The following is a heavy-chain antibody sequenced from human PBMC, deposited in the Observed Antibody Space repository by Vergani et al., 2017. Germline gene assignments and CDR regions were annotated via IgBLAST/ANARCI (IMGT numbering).Heavy chain of an antibody. J-gene: IGHJ3*02. V-gene: IGHV4-4*03. CDR1: GDSFRSNKW. CDR2: ISHSGST. D-gene: IGHD2-15*01. Sequence: QVQLQESGPGLVKPPGTLSLTCVVSGDSFRSNKWWTWVRQSPGKTLEWIGEISHSGSTNYNPSLKGRVTLSLDTSMYQFSLRLSSVTAADTAVYYCARDPKSYCSGGSCFSVWGAFDIWGRGTTVTVSS. CDR3: ARDPKSYCSGGSCFSVWGAFDI.